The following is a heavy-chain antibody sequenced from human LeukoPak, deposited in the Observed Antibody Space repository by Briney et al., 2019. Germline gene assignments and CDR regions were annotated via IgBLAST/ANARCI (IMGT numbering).Heavy chain of an antibody. CDR1: GFTFCNAW. CDR2: IKSKTDGGTT. Sequence: GGSLRLSCAASGFTFCNAWMSWVRQAPGKGLEWVGRIKSKTDGGTTDYAAPVKGRFTISRDDSKNTLYLQMNSLKTEDTAVYYCTPDVSGGDSKFDYWGQGTLVTVSS. V-gene: IGHV3-15*01. CDR3: TPDVSGGDSKFDY. J-gene: IGHJ4*02. D-gene: IGHD2-21*02.